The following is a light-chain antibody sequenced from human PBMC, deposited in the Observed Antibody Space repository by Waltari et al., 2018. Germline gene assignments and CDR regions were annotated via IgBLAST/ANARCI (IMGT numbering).Light chain of an antibody. V-gene: IGLV1-40*01. J-gene: IGLJ3*02. Sequence: QSVLTQPHSVSGAPGQRVTISCTGSGHNIGAGYAVHWYQQLPRAAPKLLIYGSSSRPLGVPDRFFGSTSGTSASLAITGRQAEDEADYYCQSYDTSLSVVCGGGTKLTVL. CDR3: QSYDTSLSVV. CDR1: GHNIGAGYA. CDR2: GSS.